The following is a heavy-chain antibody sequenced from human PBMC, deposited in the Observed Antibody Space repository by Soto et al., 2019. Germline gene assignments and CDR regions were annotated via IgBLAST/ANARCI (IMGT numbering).Heavy chain of an antibody. CDR1: GFTFSSYA. Sequence: EGQLLESGGGLVQPGGSLRLSCAASGFTFSSYAMSWVRQAPGKGLEWVSAISGSGVSTFYADSVKGRFTISRDNSKNTLYLQMNSLRAEDTAVYYCARDLAGSYYDYVWGSYWGAFDIWGQGTMVTVSS. D-gene: IGHD3-16*01. CDR2: ISGSGVST. V-gene: IGHV3-23*01. CDR3: ARDLAGSYYDYVWGSYWGAFDI. J-gene: IGHJ3*02.